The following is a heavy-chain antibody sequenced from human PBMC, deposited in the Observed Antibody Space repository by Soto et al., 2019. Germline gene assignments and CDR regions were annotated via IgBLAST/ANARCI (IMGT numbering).Heavy chain of an antibody. CDR1: GGSISSSSYY. CDR2: IYYSGST. J-gene: IGHJ6*03. D-gene: IGHD3-3*01. Sequence: ETLSLTCTVSGGSISSSSYYWGWIRQPPGKGLEWIGSIYYSGSTYYNPSLKSRVTISVDTSKNQFSLQLSSVTAADTAVFYCARGLWSGSTYYYWFMDVWGKGTTVTVSS. V-gene: IGHV4-39*01. CDR3: ARGLWSGSTYYYWFMDV.